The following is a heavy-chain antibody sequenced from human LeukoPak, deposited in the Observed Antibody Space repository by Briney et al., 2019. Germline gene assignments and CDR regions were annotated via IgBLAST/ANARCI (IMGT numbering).Heavy chain of an antibody. CDR2: ISGSGGST. V-gene: IGHV3-23*01. Sequence: GGSLRLSCAASGFTFSTYGMSWVRQAPGKGLEWVSGISGSGGSTYYADSVKGRFTISRDNSKNTLYLQMNSLRAEDTAVYYCARDASYDSSGYYNYWGQGTLVTVSS. J-gene: IGHJ4*02. D-gene: IGHD3-22*01. CDR1: GFTFSTYG. CDR3: ARDASYDSSGYYNY.